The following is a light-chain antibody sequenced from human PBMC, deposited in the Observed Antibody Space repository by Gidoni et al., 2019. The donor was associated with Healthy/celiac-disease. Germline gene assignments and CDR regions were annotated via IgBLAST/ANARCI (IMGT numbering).Light chain of an antibody. Sequence: ERAPLSCRASQSGSSSYLASYQQKPCQAPRPLIYGASSRSTGIPDRFSGSGSGTDFTLTISRLEPEDVAVDYCQQYGSSPLWTFGQGTKVEIK. CDR1: QSGSSSY. V-gene: IGKV3-20*01. CDR3: QQYGSSPLWT. CDR2: GAS. J-gene: IGKJ1*01.